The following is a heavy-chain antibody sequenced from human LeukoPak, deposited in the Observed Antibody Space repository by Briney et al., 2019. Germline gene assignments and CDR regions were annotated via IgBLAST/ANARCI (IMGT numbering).Heavy chain of an antibody. CDR3: ARDAPGEPIVVVPASMAH. CDR2: ISSSSSYI. V-gene: IGHV3-21*01. CDR1: GLTFSSYS. J-gene: IGHJ4*02. D-gene: IGHD2-2*01. Sequence: GGSLTLSCAASGLTFSSYSMKWVRQAPGKGLEGVSHISSSSSYIYYAVLVKGRFTISRENAKNSLYLQMNSLIAEDTAVYYCARDAPGEPIVVVPASMAHWGQGTLVTVSS.